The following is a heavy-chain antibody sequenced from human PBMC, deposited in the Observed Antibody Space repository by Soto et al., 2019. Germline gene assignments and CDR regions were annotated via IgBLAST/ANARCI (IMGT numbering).Heavy chain of an antibody. CDR2: IRSKANSYAT. CDR1: GFTFSGST. V-gene: IGHV3-73*01. Sequence: HPGGSLRLSCAASGFTFSGSTMHWVRQASGKGLEWVGRIRSKANSYATAYAASVKGRFTISRDDSKNTAYLQMNSLKTEDTAVYYCTSDYGSGSWVGAFDIWGQGTMVTVS. D-gene: IGHD3-10*01. J-gene: IGHJ3*02. CDR3: TSDYGSGSWVGAFDI.